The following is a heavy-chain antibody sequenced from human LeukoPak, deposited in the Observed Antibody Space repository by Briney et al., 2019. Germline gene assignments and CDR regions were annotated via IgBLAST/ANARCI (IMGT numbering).Heavy chain of an antibody. Sequence: GGSLPLSCAASGFTFSSYAMSWVRQAPGKGLEWVSAISGSGGSTYYADSVKGRFTISRDNSKNTLYLQMNSLRAEDTAVYYCAREMGAATTYFDYWGQGTLVIVSS. D-gene: IGHD1-1*01. CDR3: AREMGAATTYFDY. CDR1: GFTFSSYA. J-gene: IGHJ4*02. CDR2: ISGSGGST. V-gene: IGHV3-23*01.